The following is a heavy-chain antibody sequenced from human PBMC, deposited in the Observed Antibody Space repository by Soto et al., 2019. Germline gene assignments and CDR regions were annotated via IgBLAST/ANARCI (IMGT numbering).Heavy chain of an antibody. CDR2: IRSSSSDL. J-gene: IGHJ4*02. CDR3: ARLEGDSGYESADFDY. CDR1: GFTFSSYS. D-gene: IGHD5-12*01. Sequence: EVQLVESGGGLVKPGGSLRLSCAASGFTFSSYSMNWVRQAPGKGLEWVSSIRSSSSDLYYSDSVKGRFTISRDNAKTSLYLQMNSLRAEDTAVYYCARLEGDSGYESADFDYWGQGTLVTVSS. V-gene: IGHV3-21*01.